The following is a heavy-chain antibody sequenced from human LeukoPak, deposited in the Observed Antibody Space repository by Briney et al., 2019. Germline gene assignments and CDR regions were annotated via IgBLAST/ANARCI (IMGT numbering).Heavy chain of an antibody. CDR2: MWDDGTNE. J-gene: IGHJ4*02. D-gene: IGHD2-21*02. CDR1: GFNFGIYG. CDR3: ARDPEVVVVTALYYFDY. Sequence: GGSLRLSCTASGFNFGIYGMHWVRQAPGKGLEWVAVMWDDGTNEYYVESVKGRFTISRDNSKNTLYLQMNSLRAEDTAVYYCARDPEVVVVTALYYFDYGGQGTLVTVSS. V-gene: IGHV3-33*01.